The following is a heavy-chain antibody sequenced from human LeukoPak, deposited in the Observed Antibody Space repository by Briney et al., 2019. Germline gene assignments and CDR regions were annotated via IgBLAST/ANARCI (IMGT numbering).Heavy chain of an antibody. CDR3: ARDLHRAQQWLSWFDP. CDR1: GGSISRSRDY. CDR2: IYYSGST. J-gene: IGHJ5*02. Sequence: SETLSLTCTVSGGSISRSRDYWGWIRQPPGKGLEWIGSIYYSGSTNYNPSLKSRVTISVDTSKNQFSLKLSSVTAADTAVYYCARDLHRAQQWLSWFDPWGQGTLVTVSS. V-gene: IGHV4-39*07. D-gene: IGHD6-19*01.